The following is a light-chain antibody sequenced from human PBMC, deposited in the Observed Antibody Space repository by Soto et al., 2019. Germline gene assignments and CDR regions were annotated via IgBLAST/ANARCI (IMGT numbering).Light chain of an antibody. CDR3: QKYGSSPYT. Sequence: EIVLTQSQGTLSLSPGERATLPWRASQSVSSSSLAWYQHNPGQAHRLLIYGASSRATGIPGRFSGSGSGTAFTLTISRLEPEDFAVYSCQKYGSSPYTFGQGTRLEIK. CDR2: GAS. CDR1: QSVSSSS. J-gene: IGKJ5*01. V-gene: IGKV3-20*01.